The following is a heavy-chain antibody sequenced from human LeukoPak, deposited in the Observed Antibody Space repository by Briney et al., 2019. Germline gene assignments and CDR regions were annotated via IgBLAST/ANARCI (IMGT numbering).Heavy chain of an antibody. J-gene: IGHJ6*03. V-gene: IGHV3-30*01. CDR3: ARGGIPTGPYYYFYYMDV. CDR2: ISYDGNNK. D-gene: IGHD3-10*01. CDR1: GFTFSRNV. Sequence: YPGGSLRLSCAASGFTFSRNVMHWVRQAPGKGLEWVALISYDGNNKFYADSVKGRFTISRDNSRNTLFLQMNSLRGEDAAVYSCARGGIPTGPYYYFYYMDVWGKGTAVTVSS.